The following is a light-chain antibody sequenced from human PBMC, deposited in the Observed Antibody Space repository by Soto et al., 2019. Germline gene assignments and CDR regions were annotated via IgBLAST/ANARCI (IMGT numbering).Light chain of an antibody. CDR1: SSDVGGYDY. J-gene: IGLJ2*01. V-gene: IGLV2-8*01. CDR2: EVS. CDR3: SAYAGSSTL. Sequence: QSALTQPPSASGSPGQSVTISCTGTSSDVGGYDYVSWYQQHPGKAPKLMIYEVSKRPSGVPDRFSGYKSGNTASLTVSGLQAEDEADYYCSAYAGSSTLFGGGTKLTVL.